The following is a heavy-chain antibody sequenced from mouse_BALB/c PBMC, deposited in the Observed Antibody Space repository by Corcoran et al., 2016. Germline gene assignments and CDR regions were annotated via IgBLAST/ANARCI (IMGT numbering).Heavy chain of an antibody. J-gene: IGHJ1*01. Sequence: EVKLLESGGGLVQPGGSLRLSCAASGVDFSRYWMSWVRQAPGKGLDWIGEINSDSSTINYTPSLKDKFVISRDNAKNALYLQMSKVRSEDTALYYCARNWDWHFNLWGAGTTVTVSS. V-gene: IGHV4-1*02. CDR1: GVDFSRYW. D-gene: IGHD4-1*01. CDR3: ARNWDWHFNL. CDR2: INSDSSTI.